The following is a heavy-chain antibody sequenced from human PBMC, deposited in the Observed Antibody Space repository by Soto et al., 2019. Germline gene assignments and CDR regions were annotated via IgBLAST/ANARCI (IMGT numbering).Heavy chain of an antibody. J-gene: IGHJ4*02. CDR2: MNPNSGNT. V-gene: IGHV1-8*01. D-gene: IGHD4-17*01. Sequence: ASVKVSCKASGYSFTSYDINWVRQATGQGLEWMGWMNPNSGNTGQPQRFQGRVTMTRNTSISTAYMELSNLYSDDTAVYYCARSRTKVVDYWGQGTQVTVYS. CDR1: GYSFTSYD. CDR3: ARSRTKVVDY.